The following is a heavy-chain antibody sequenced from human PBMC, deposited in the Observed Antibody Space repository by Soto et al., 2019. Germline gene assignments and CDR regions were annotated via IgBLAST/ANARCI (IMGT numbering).Heavy chain of an antibody. Sequence: EVQLVESGGGLVKPGGSLRLSCAASGFTFSNAWMNWVRQAPGKGLEWVGRIKSKTAGGTTDYAAPVKGRFTISKDDSNNTLYLQMNSLKTEDTAVYYCTTARLRFLELFPYGMDVWGQGTTVTV. J-gene: IGHJ6*02. D-gene: IGHD3-3*01. CDR2: IKSKTAGGTT. V-gene: IGHV3-15*07. CDR3: TTARLRFLELFPYGMDV. CDR1: GFTFSNAW.